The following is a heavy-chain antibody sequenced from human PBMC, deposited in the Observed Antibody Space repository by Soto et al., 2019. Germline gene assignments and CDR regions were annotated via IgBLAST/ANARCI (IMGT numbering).Heavy chain of an antibody. CDR2: TKSKAAGGTA. Sequence: GGSLRLSCAASGFSFSEAWMNWVRQAPGKGPEWIGRTKSKAAGGTANYAAPLIARSIIPTDDEKSILYLILGSLPIEDTAVYYCSAGPRWGKGTLVTVS. CDR3: SAGPR. J-gene: IGHJ4*02. V-gene: IGHV3-15*01. CDR1: GFSFSEAW.